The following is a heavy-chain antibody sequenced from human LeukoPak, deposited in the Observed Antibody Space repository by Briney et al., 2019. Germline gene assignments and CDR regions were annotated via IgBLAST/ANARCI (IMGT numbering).Heavy chain of an antibody. CDR1: GGTFSSYA. CDR2: IIPIFGTA. V-gene: IGHV1-69*13. D-gene: IGHD3-22*01. J-gene: IGHJ4*02. Sequence: ASVKVSCKASGGTFSSYAISWVRQAPGQGLEWMGGIIPIFGTANYAQKFQGRVTITADESTSTAYMELSSLRSEDTAVYYCAGIKDYYDSSGYGYWGQGTLVTVSS. CDR3: AGIKDYYDSSGYGY.